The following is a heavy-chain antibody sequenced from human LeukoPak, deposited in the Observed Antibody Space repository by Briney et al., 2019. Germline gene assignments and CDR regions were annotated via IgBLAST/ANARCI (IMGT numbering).Heavy chain of an antibody. Sequence: SETLSLTCTVSTYSISSVYYWGWIPQPPGKELEWIGSIYHSGSTYYNPSLKSRVTISVDTSKNQFSLKLSSVTAADTAVYYCARHGYCSGGSCYPSDYWGQGTLVTVSS. CDR1: TYSISSVYY. CDR3: ARHGYCSGGSCYPSDY. CDR2: IYHSGST. V-gene: IGHV4-38-2*02. D-gene: IGHD2-15*01. J-gene: IGHJ4*02.